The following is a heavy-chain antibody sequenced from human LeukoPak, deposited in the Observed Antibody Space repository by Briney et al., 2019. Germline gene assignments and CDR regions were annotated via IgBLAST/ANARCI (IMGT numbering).Heavy chain of an antibody. J-gene: IGHJ4*02. D-gene: IGHD2-15*01. CDR3: AKQLGYCSDGSCYFPY. V-gene: IGHV3-23*01. CDR2: ISNNGGYA. CDR1: GFTVSSTH. Sequence: GGSLRLSCEASGFTVSSTHMVWVRQAPGRGLEWVSAISNNGGYAYYADSVQGRFTISRDNSKSTLCLQMNSLRAEDTAVYYCAKQLGYCSDGSCYFPYWGQGTLVTVSS.